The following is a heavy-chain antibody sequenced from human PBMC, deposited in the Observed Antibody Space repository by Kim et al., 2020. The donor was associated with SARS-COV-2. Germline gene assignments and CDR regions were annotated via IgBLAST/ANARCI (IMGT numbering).Heavy chain of an antibody. Sequence: GFTVSNYAMHSVREDPSKGMERVAVISDDDSNKNSADSVKSRFTISRDNSRSTLYLQMNRLRSDDTALYYCARDPARDSRPNFDVWGQGTLAT. CDR1: GFTVSNYA. D-gene: IGHD2-2*01. J-gene: IGHJ4*02. CDR2: ISDDDSNK. V-gene: IGHV3-30-3*01. CDR3: ARDPARDSRPNFDV.